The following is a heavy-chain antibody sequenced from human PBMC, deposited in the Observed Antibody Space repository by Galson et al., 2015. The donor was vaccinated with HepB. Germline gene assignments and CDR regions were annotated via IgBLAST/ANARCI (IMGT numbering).Heavy chain of an antibody. CDR2: IDPSDSYT. CDR3: ARGSIAAAGYYYYYGMDV. D-gene: IGHD6-13*01. Sequence: QSGAEVKKPGESLRISCKGSGYSFTSYWISWVRQMPGKGLEWMGRIDPSDSYTNYSPSFQGHVTISADKSISTAYLQWSSLKASDTAMYYCARGSIAAAGYYYYYGMDVWGQGTTVTVSS. J-gene: IGHJ6*02. CDR1: GYSFTSYW. V-gene: IGHV5-10-1*01.